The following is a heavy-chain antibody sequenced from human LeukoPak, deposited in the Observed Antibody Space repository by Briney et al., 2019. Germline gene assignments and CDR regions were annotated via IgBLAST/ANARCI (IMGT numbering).Heavy chain of an antibody. CDR3: AREDRVDYYDSSGYSCYFDY. V-gene: IGHV1-18*01. J-gene: IGHJ4*02. Sequence: ASVKVSCKASGYTFTSYGISWVRQAPGQGLEWMGWISAYNGNTNYAQKLQGRVTMTTDTSTSTAYMELRSLRSDDTAVYYCAREDRVDYYDSSGYSCYFDYWGQGTLVTVSS. CDR2: ISAYNGNT. CDR1: GYTFTSYG. D-gene: IGHD3-22*01.